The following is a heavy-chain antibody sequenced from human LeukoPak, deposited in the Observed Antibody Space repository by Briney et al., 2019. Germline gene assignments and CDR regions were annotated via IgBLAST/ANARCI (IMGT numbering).Heavy chain of an antibody. CDR2: IIPIFGTA. CDR3: ARAVRLSSGWYYYYYGMDV. J-gene: IGHJ6*02. CDR1: GGTFSSYA. Sequence: ASVKVSCKASGGTFSSYAISWVRQAPGQGLEWMGGIIPIFGTANYAQKFQGRVTITTDESTSTAYMELSSLRSEDTAVYYCARAVRLSSGWYYYYYGMDVWGQGTTVTVS. V-gene: IGHV1-69*05. D-gene: IGHD6-19*01.